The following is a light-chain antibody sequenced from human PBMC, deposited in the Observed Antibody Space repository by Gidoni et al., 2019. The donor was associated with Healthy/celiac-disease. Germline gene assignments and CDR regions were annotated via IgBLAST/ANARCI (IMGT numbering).Light chain of an antibody. J-gene: IGLJ3*02. Sequence: QSVLTHPPSASATPGQRVTISCSGSSSNIGSNYVYWYQQLPGTAPKLLIYRNNQRPSGVPDRFSGSKSGTSASLAISGLRSEDEADYYCAAWDDSLSGPVFGGGTKLTVL. CDR3: AAWDDSLSGPV. CDR1: SSNIGSNY. CDR2: RNN. V-gene: IGLV1-47*01.